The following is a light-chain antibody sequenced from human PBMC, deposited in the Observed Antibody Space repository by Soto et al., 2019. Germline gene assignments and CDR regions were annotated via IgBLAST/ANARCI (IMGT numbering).Light chain of an antibody. CDR2: DAS. Sequence: DIQMTQSPSTLSASVGDRVTITCRASQSISSWLAWYQQKPGKAPKLLIYDASSLESGVPSRFSDSGSGTDFNLTISSLQPDDFATYYCQQYNSYPLTFGQGTKVEIK. CDR3: QQYNSYPLT. J-gene: IGKJ1*01. CDR1: QSISSW. V-gene: IGKV1-5*01.